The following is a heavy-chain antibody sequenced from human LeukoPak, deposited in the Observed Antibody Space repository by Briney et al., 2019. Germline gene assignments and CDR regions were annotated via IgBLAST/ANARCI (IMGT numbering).Heavy chain of an antibody. CDR3: LRHGWHAWYFDL. V-gene: IGHV4-34*01. CDR1: GESFSGYS. Sequence: SETLSLTCVVYGESFSGYSWSWIRQPPGKGLEWIGEINERRNTNYNPSLKSRVTVSIDTSKNQFSLKLSPVTAADTAVYYCLRHGWHAWYFDLWGRGTLVTVSS. D-gene: IGHD6-19*01. CDR2: INERRNT. J-gene: IGHJ2*01.